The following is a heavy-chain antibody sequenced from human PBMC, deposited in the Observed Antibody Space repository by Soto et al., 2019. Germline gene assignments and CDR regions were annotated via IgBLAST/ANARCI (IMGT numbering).Heavy chain of an antibody. CDR3: ASFVTVYGGKYPLAILDY. D-gene: IGHD4-17*01. CDR1: GDTFSSYT. J-gene: IGHJ4*02. CDR2: IIPILGIA. Sequence: QVQLVQSGAEVKKPGSSVKVSCKASGDTFSSYTISWVRQAPGQGLEWMGRIIPILGIANYAQKFQGRVTITADNSTSTAYMELGSLRAEDTAVYYCASFVTVYGGKYPLAILDYWGQGTLVTVSS. V-gene: IGHV1-69*02.